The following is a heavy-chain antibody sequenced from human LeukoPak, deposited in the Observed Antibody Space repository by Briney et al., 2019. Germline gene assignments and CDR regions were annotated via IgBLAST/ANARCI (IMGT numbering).Heavy chain of an antibody. D-gene: IGHD2-2*01. CDR3: AREDNGVITAAMADYYGLDV. CDR2: ISYDGSNK. V-gene: IGHV3-30*04. Sequence: GGSLTLSWAASGFTFSSYAMRWVRQAPGKGREWVAVISYDGSNKYYADRVKGVFTISRDNSKNALYLQMNRLRAEDTAVYYCAREDNGVITAAMADYYGLDVWAKETGHPLSS. CDR1: GFTFSSYA. J-gene: IGHJ6*04.